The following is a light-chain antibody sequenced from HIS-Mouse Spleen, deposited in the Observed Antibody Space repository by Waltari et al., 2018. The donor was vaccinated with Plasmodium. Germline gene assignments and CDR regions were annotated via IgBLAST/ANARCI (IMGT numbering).Light chain of an antibody. CDR2: GAS. J-gene: IGKJ4*01. Sequence: EIVLTQSPGTLSLSPGERATLSCRASQSVSSSYLAWYQQKPVQAPRLLIYGASSRATCIPDRFSGSGSGTDFTLTISRLEPEEFAVYYCQQYGSSRLTFGGGTKVEIK. V-gene: IGKV3-20*01. CDR3: QQYGSSRLT. CDR1: QSVSSSY.